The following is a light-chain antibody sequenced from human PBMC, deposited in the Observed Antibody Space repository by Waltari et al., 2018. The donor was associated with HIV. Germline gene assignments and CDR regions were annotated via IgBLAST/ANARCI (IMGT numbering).Light chain of an antibody. J-gene: IGLJ3*02. CDR1: SSDVGGYKY. CDR2: DVT. Sequence: QSALTQPRSVSGSPGQSVTISCTGTSSDVGGYKYVSWYQQHPAKAPKLMIYDVTKRPSVVPYRFSGSKSGNTASLTSSGLEAEDEADYYCCSYAGSYTLVFGGGTKLTVL. CDR3: CSYAGSYTLV. V-gene: IGLV2-11*01.